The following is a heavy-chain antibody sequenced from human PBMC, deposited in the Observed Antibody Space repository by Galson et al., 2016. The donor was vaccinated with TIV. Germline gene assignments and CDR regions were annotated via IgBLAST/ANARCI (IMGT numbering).Heavy chain of an antibody. D-gene: IGHD5-18*01. J-gene: IGHJ6*02. Sequence: SVKVSCKASGDTFLSYPFNWVRQAPGQGLEWMGGFIPLFGTPNYAQKFQGRVTITADESTSTVHMELSSLRSEDTAVYYCAKGRNTAMDTYHQYYGMDVWGQGTTVTVSS. CDR3: AKGRNTAMDTYHQYYGMDV. CDR2: FIPLFGTP. CDR1: GDTFLSYP. V-gene: IGHV1-69*13.